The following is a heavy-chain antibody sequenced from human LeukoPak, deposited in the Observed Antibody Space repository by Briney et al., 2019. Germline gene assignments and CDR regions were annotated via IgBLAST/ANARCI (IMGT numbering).Heavy chain of an antibody. CDR2: IYYSGST. D-gene: IGHD6-19*01. CDR1: GGSISSSSYY. J-gene: IGHJ6*02. V-gene: IGHV4-39*07. Sequence: SETLSLTCTVSGGSISSSSYYWGWIRQPPGKGLEWIGSIYYSGSTYYNPSLKSRVTISVDTSKNQFSLKLSSVTAADTAVYYCARVTSNLKTSIAVAGTDWYYYGMDVWGQGTTVTVSS. CDR3: ARVTSNLKTSIAVAGTDWYYYGMDV.